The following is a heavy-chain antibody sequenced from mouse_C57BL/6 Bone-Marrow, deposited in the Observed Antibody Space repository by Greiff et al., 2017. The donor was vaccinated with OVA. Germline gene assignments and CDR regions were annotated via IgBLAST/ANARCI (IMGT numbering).Heavy chain of an antibody. CDR2: IDPENGDT. V-gene: IGHV14-4*01. CDR1: GFNFTDDY. Sequence: VQLQQSGAELVRPGASVKLSCTASGFNFTDDYMHWVKQRPEHGLEWIGLIDPENGDTEYTSKFQGKATITADTSSNTAYLQLSSLTYEDAAVYYCTNDYYGSLAWFAYWGQGTLVTVSA. J-gene: IGHJ3*01. D-gene: IGHD1-1*01. CDR3: TNDYYGSLAWFAY.